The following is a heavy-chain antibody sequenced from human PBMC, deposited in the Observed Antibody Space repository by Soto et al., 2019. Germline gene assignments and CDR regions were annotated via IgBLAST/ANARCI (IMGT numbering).Heavy chain of an antibody. J-gene: IGHJ5*02. CDR3: AKRSPGDWFDP. D-gene: IGHD7-27*01. CDR1: GFNFSSYG. Sequence: QVQLVESGGGVVQPGRSLRLACAASGFNFSSYGMHWVRQAPGKGLEWVAVISYDGSNKYYADSVKGRFTISRDNSKNTLYLQMNSLRAEDTAVYYCAKRSPGDWFDPWGQGTLVTVSS. V-gene: IGHV3-30*18. CDR2: ISYDGSNK.